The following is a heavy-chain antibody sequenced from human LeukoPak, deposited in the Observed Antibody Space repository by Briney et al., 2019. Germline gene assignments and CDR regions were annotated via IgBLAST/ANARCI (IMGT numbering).Heavy chain of an antibody. Sequence: ASVKVSCKASGYTFTSYYMHWVRQAPGQGLEWMGIINPSGGSTSYAQKFQGRVTMTRDTSTSTVYMELSSLRAEDTALYYCAAEIQLWSDAFDIWGQGTMVTVSS. J-gene: IGHJ3*02. V-gene: IGHV1-46*01. D-gene: IGHD5-18*01. CDR3: AAEIQLWSDAFDI. CDR2: INPSGGST. CDR1: GYTFTSYY.